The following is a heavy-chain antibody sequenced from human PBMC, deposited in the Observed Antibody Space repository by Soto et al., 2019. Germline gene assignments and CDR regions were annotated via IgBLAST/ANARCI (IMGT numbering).Heavy chain of an antibody. CDR1: GYSFTSYY. CDR2: INPSGGST. V-gene: IGHV1-46*03. Sequence: GASVKVSCKASGYSFTSYYMHWVRQAPGQGLEWMGIINPSGGSTSYAQKFQGRVTMTRDTSTSTVYMELSSLRSEDTAVYYCARDWDGRSNYDILTGTDYWGQGTLVTLSS. J-gene: IGHJ4*02. CDR3: ARDWDGRSNYDILTGTDY. D-gene: IGHD3-9*01.